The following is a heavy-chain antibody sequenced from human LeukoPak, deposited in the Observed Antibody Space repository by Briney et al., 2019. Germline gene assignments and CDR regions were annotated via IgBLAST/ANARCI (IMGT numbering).Heavy chain of an antibody. CDR2: IIPILGIA. Sequence: ASVKVSCKASGGTFSSYAISWVRQAPGQGLEWMGRIIPILGIANYAQKFQGRVTITADKSTSTAYMELSSLRSEDTAVYYCARAGEQGGMDVWGQGTTVTVSS. J-gene: IGHJ6*02. CDR3: ARAGEQGGMDV. CDR1: GGTFSSYA. D-gene: IGHD1/OR15-1a*01. V-gene: IGHV1-69*04.